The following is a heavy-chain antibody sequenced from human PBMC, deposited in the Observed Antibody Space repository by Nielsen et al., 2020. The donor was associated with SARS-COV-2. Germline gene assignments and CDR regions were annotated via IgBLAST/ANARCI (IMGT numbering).Heavy chain of an antibody. J-gene: IGHJ3*02. V-gene: IGHV3-30*03. CDR1: GFTFSSYS. CDR3: ARDLPTGDDAFDI. D-gene: IGHD7-27*01. CDR2: ISYDGSNK. Sequence: GGSLRLSCAASGFTFSSYSMNWVRQAPGKGLEWVAVISYDGSNKYYADSVKGRFTISRDNSKNTLYLQMNSLRAEDTAVYYCARDLPTGDDAFDIWGQGTMVTVSS.